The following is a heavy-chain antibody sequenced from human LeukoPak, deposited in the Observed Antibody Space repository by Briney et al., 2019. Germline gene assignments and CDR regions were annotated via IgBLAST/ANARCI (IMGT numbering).Heavy chain of an antibody. D-gene: IGHD2-2*01. V-gene: IGHV4-61*02. J-gene: IGHJ5*02. CDR2: IYTSGST. Sequence: PSETLSLTCTVSGGSISSGSYYWSWIRQPAGKGLEWIGRIYTSGSTNYNPSLKSQVTISVDTSKNQFSLKLSSVTAADTAVYYCARDLEVPAAYNWFDPWGQGTLVTVSS. CDR3: ARDLEVPAAYNWFDP. CDR1: GGSISSGSYY.